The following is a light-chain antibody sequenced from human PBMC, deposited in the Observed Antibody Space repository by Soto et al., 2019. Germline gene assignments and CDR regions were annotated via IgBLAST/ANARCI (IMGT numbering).Light chain of an antibody. J-gene: IGKJ4*01. CDR3: QQLSSWPLLT. CDR1: QSVSNY. V-gene: IGKV3-11*01. Sequence: EIVLTQSPATLSLSPGERATLSCRASQSVSNYLAWFQQKPGQAPRLLIYDASNRATGIPARFSGSGSGTDFTLTIISIEPEDFAVYYCQQLSSWPLLTFGAGTKVEI. CDR2: DAS.